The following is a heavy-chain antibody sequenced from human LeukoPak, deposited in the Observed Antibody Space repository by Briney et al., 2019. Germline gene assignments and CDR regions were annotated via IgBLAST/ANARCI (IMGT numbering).Heavy chain of an antibody. CDR3: AKKMGRWLVTQTAEYFQN. Sequence: GGSLRLSCAASGFTFSSYGMSWVRQAPGKGLEWVSAISGSGGSTYYADSVKGRFTITRDNSKNTKYLQMNSLRAEDTAVYYCAKKMGRWLVTQTAEYFQNWGQGSLVTVSS. CDR2: ISGSGGST. D-gene: IGHD6-19*01. V-gene: IGHV3-23*01. J-gene: IGHJ1*01. CDR1: GFTFSSYG.